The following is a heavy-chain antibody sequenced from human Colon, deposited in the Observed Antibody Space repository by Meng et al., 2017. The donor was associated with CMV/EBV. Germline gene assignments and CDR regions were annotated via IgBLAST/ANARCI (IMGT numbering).Heavy chain of an antibody. J-gene: IGHJ4*02. CDR3: ARGGFSPFGY. D-gene: IGHD3-16*01. CDR2: IYYSGST. CDR1: GGSISSSSYY. V-gene: IGHV4-39*01. Sequence: SETLSLTCTVSGGSISSSSYYWGWIRQPPGKGLEWIGSIYYSGSTYYNPSLKSRVTISVDTSKNQFSLKLSSVTAADTAVYYCARGGFSPFGYWGQGTLVTLL.